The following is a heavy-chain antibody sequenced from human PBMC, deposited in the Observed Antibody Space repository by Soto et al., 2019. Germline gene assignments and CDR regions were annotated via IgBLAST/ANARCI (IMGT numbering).Heavy chain of an antibody. J-gene: IGHJ3*02. CDR3: ARERVVGIDAFDI. CDR1: GFTFSSYA. Sequence: QVQLVESGGGVVQPGRSLRLSCAASGFTFSSYAMHWVRQAPGKGLEWVAVISYDGSNKYYADSVKGRFTISRDNSKNTLYLQMNSLRAEDTAVYYCARERVVGIDAFDIWGQRTVVTVSS. D-gene: IGHD2-2*01. V-gene: IGHV3-30-3*01. CDR2: ISYDGSNK.